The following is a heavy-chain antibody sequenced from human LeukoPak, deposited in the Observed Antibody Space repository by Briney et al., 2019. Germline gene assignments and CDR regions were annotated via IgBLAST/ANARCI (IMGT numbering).Heavy chain of an antibody. Sequence: PGGSLRLSCAASGFTFSIYWMHWVRQAPGKGLVWVSRINSDGRSTTYADSVRGGFTTSKDNAKKSLYLQMNSLKAEDTAVYYCARDNYDSSGYYFDWGQGTLVTVSS. CDR1: GFTFSIYW. J-gene: IGHJ4*02. CDR2: INSDGRST. CDR3: ARDNYDSSGYYFD. V-gene: IGHV3-74*01. D-gene: IGHD3-22*01.